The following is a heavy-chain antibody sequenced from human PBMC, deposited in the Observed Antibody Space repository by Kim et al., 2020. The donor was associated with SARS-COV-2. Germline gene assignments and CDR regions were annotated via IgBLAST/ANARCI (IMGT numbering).Heavy chain of an antibody. Sequence: IDSSRCTSDTPALKSRVTISVDTSKNQFSLRLSSVTAADTAVYYCSTFDYWGQGTLVTVSS. CDR3: STFDY. CDR2: IDSSRCT. J-gene: IGHJ4*02. V-gene: IGHV4-39*01.